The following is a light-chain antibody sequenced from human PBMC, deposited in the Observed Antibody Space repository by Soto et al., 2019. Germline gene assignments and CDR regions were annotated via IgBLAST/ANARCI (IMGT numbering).Light chain of an antibody. V-gene: IGKV3-15*01. CDR2: GAS. J-gene: IGKJ1*01. CDR3: QQYNSYPWT. CDR1: QGIGST. Sequence: EIVITQSPATLSVSPGEGATLSCRASQGIGSTLAWYQQKPGQTPRLLIYGASTRATGVPARFSGSGSGTDFTLTINSLQSEDFAVYYCQQYNSYPWTFGQGTKVEIK.